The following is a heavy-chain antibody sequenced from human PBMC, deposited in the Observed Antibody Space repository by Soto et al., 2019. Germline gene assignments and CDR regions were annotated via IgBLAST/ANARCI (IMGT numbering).Heavy chain of an antibody. V-gene: IGHV1-3*01. CDR3: ARTGHSGSYDF. Sequence: ASVKVSCKASGYTFANYGIHWVRQAPGQRLEWMGWINAGDGGTKYSENFQDRVTITRDTSASTDYLGLSSLSSEDTASYYCARTGHSGSYDFWG. D-gene: IGHD1-26*01. J-gene: IGHJ5*01. CDR1: GYTFANYG. CDR2: INAGDGGT.